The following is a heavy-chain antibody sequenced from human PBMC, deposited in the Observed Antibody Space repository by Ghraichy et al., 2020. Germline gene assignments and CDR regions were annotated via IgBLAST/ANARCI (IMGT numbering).Heavy chain of an antibody. Sequence: SETLSLTCTVSGGSISSSSYYWGWIRQPPGKGLEWIGSIYYSGSTYYNPSLKSRVTISVDTSKNQFSLKLSSVTAADTAVYYCATPMVRGVIKDYWGQGTLVTVSS. D-gene: IGHD3-10*01. CDR1: GGSISSSSYY. V-gene: IGHV4-39*01. CDR2: IYYSGST. CDR3: ATPMVRGVIKDY. J-gene: IGHJ4*02.